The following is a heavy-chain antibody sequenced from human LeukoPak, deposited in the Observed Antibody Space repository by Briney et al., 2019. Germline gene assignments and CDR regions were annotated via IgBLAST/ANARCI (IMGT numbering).Heavy chain of an antibody. D-gene: IGHD2-2*01. Sequence: TGGSLRLSCAASGFTFSSYGMHWVRQAPGKGLEWVAVIWYDGSNKYYADSVKGRFTISRDNAKNSLYLQMNSLRAEDTAVYYCARVGPTHDMYQPVWGQGTTVTVSS. CDR2: IWYDGSNK. CDR3: ARVGPTHDMYQPV. CDR1: GFTFSSYG. J-gene: IGHJ6*02. V-gene: IGHV3-33*01.